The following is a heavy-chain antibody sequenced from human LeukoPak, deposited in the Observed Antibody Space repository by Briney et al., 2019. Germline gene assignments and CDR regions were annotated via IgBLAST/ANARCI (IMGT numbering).Heavy chain of an antibody. V-gene: IGHV1-46*01. CDR3: ARAVGANYYDSSGYFDY. D-gene: IGHD3-22*01. Sequence: GASVKVSCKASGYTFASYYMHWVRQAPGQGLEWMGIINPSGGSTSYAQKFQGRVTMTRATSTSTVYMELSSLRSEDTAVYYCARAVGANYYDSSGYFDYWGQGTLVTVSS. J-gene: IGHJ4*02. CDR1: GYTFASYY. CDR2: INPSGGST.